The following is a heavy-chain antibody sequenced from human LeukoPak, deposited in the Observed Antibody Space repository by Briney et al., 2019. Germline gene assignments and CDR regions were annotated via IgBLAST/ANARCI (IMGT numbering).Heavy chain of an antibody. CDR2: ISSSGSTI. CDR1: GFTFSSYE. CDR3: ARVGDGYNYDFDY. Sequence: GGSLRLSCAASGFTFSSYEMNWVRQAPEKGLGWVSYISSSGSTIYYADSVKGRFTISRDNAKNSLYLQMNSLRAEDTAVYYCARVGDGYNYDFDYWGQGTLVTVSS. V-gene: IGHV3-48*03. D-gene: IGHD5-24*01. J-gene: IGHJ4*02.